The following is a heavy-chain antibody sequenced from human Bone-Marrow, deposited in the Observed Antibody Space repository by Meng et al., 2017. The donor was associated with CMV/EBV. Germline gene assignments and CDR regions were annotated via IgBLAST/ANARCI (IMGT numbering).Heavy chain of an antibody. CDR1: GYTFTGYY. CDR2: INPNSGGT. Sequence: ASVKVSCKASGYTFTGYYMHWVRQAPGQGLEWMGWINPNSGGTNYAQKFQGRVTMTRDTSISTAYMELSRLRSDDTAVYYCARERYIVVVPAATGGWFDPWGQGTLVTVSS. V-gene: IGHV1-2*02. D-gene: IGHD2-2*01. CDR3: ARERYIVVVPAATGGWFDP. J-gene: IGHJ5*02.